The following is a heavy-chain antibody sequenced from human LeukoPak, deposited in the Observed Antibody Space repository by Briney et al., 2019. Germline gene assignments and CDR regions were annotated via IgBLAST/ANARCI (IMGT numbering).Heavy chain of an antibody. J-gene: IGHJ5*02. CDR3: AKDRPIVVVPAAMGS. D-gene: IGHD2-2*01. CDR1: GFTFSSYA. V-gene: IGHV3-23*01. Sequence: SGGSLRLSCAASGFTFSSYATGWVRQAPGKGLEWVSAISGSGGSTYYADSVKGRFTISRDNSQNTLYLQMNSLRAEDTPVYYCAKDRPIVVVPAAMGSWGQGTLVTVSS. CDR2: ISGSGGST.